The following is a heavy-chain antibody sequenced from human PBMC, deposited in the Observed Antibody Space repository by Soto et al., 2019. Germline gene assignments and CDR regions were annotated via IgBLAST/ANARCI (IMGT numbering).Heavy chain of an antibody. CDR2: ISGSGGST. Sequence: GGSLRLSCAASGFTFSSYAMSWVRQAPGKGLEWVSAISGSGGSTYYADSVKGRFTISRDNSKNTLYLQMNSLRAEDTAVYYCAKDLVVLRSLDGWGLYFDYWGQGTLVTVSS. CDR1: GFTFSSYA. D-gene: IGHD2-21*01. V-gene: IGHV3-23*01. J-gene: IGHJ4*02. CDR3: AKDLVVLRSLDGWGLYFDY.